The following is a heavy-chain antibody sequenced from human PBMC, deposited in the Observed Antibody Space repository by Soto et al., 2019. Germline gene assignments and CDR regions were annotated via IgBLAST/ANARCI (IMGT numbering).Heavy chain of an antibody. CDR3: VGSGYSPFDY. Sequence: QLQLQESGPGLVKPSETLSLTCTVSGGSISSSSYYWGWIRQPPGKGLEWIGSLYYSGSTYYNPSLKSRVXIXXDTSKNQFSLTLSSVTAADTAVYYCVGSGYSPFDYWGQGTLVTVSS. J-gene: IGHJ4*02. D-gene: IGHD3-22*01. CDR1: GGSISSSSYY. V-gene: IGHV4-39*01. CDR2: LYYSGST.